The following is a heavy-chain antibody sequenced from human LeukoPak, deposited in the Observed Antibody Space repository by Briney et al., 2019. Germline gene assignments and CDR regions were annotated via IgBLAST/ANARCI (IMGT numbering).Heavy chain of an antibody. Sequence: RGESLNISCKGSGYSFSNYWIAWVRQMPGKGLEGMGIIDPADSESRYSPSFECQATMSADKSISTAYLQWTSLKASDTAMYYCARRNSGSRFDYWGQGILVTVSS. CDR2: IDPADSES. CDR3: ARRNSGSRFDY. CDR1: GYSFSNYW. D-gene: IGHD1-26*01. V-gene: IGHV5-51*01. J-gene: IGHJ4*02.